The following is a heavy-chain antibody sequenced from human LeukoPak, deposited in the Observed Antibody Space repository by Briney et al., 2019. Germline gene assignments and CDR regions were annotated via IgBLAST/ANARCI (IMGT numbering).Heavy chain of an antibody. D-gene: IGHD3-9*01. Sequence: PGGSLRLSCTASGFTFGDYAMSWFRQAPGKGLEWVGFIRSKAYGGTTEYAASVKGRFTISRDDSKSIAYLQMNSLKTEDTAVYYCARWDILTGHGAFDIWGQGTMVTVSS. J-gene: IGHJ3*02. CDR1: GFTFGDYA. CDR2: IRSKAYGGTT. CDR3: ARWDILTGHGAFDI. V-gene: IGHV3-49*03.